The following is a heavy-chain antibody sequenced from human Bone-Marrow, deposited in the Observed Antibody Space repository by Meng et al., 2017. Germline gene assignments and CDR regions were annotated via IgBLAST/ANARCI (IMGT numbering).Heavy chain of an antibody. V-gene: IGHV3-33*06. J-gene: IGHJ3*02. Sequence: GCGVPPGRSPVFSVSPCGCTFHSYGMHWLRQAPGKGLELVAVRWNYGSNKYYADSVKGRFTIYRDNSKNPLYLQMNSLRAEDTAVYYCVKDFDIWGLGTMVTV. CDR2: RWNYGSNK. CDR3: VKDFDI. CDR1: GCTFHSYG.